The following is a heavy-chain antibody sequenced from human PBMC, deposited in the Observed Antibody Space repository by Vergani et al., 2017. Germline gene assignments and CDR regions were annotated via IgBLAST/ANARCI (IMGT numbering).Heavy chain of an antibody. J-gene: IGHJ4*02. V-gene: IGHV4-59*01. CDR2: IYYSGST. Sequence: QVQLQESGPGLVKPSETLSLTCTVSGGSISSYYWSWIRQPPGKGLEWIGYIYYSGSTNYNPSLKSRVTISVDTSKNQFSLKLSSVTAADTAVYYCARGGSSSWYCDYGGQGTLVTVSS. CDR1: GGSISSYY. D-gene: IGHD6-13*01. CDR3: ARGGSSSWYCDY.